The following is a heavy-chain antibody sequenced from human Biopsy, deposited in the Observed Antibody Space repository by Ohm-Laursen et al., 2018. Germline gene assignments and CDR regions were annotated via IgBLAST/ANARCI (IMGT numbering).Heavy chain of an antibody. J-gene: IGHJ6*02. D-gene: IGHD3-3*02. CDR1: RFTFSSDA. Sequence: SLRLSCAAPRFTFSSDAMSWVRQAPGKGLEWVSAISGSSTSYYADSVKGRFTISRDNSKNTLYLQMNSLRAEDTAVYYCTRLAYYYYYGMDVWGQGTTVTVSS. V-gene: IGHV3-23*01. CDR2: ISGSSTS. CDR3: TRLAYYYYYGMDV.